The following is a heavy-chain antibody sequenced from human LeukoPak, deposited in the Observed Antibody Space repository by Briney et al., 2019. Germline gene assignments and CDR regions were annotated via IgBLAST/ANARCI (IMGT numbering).Heavy chain of an antibody. J-gene: IGHJ6*03. V-gene: IGHV4-4*07. CDR3: ARGMFGGVSSARVDYYYYYMDV. CDR1: GGSISSYY. CDR2: IYTGGST. D-gene: IGHD3-16*01. Sequence: PSETLSLTCTVSGGSISSYYWSWIRQPAGKGLEWIGRIYTGGSTNYNPSLKSRVTMSVDTSKNQFSLKLSSVTAADTAVYYCARGMFGGVSSARVDYYYYYMDVWGKGTTVTVSS.